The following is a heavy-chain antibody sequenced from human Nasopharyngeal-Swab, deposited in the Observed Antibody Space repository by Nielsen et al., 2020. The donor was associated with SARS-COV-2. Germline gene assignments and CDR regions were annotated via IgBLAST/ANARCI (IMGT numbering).Heavy chain of an antibody. V-gene: IGHV3-23*01. CDR1: GFTFSSYS. CDR2: ISGSGGST. Sequence: GGSLRLSCAASGFTFSSYSMNWVRQAPGKGLEWVSAISGSGGSTYYADSVKGRFTISRDNSKNTLYLQMNSLRAEDTAVYYCAKDLEFPGNWFDPWGQGTLVTVSS. D-gene: IGHD3-3*01. CDR3: AKDLEFPGNWFDP. J-gene: IGHJ5*02.